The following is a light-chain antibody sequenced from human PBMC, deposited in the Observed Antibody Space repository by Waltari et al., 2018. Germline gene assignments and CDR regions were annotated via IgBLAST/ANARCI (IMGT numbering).Light chain of an antibody. Sequence: EIVLTQSPATLSLSPGERAVLSCRASQSFNNYLAWYQQKPVQAPRLLIYDASTRATGIAARFSGSGSGTDFTLTISSLEPEDSAVYYCQERSDWRGLTFGPGTKVDIK. CDR1: QSFNNY. CDR2: DAS. J-gene: IGKJ3*01. CDR3: QERSDWRGLT. V-gene: IGKV3-11*01.